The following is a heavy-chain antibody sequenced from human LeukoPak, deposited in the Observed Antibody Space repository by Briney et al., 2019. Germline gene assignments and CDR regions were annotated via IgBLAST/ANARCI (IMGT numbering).Heavy chain of an antibody. J-gene: IGHJ4*02. CDR1: GGSFSGYS. Sequence: PSETLPLTCAVYGGSFSGYSWNWIRQPPGEGLEWFGEINHSGSTTYNPSLKSRVIISVATSKSQFSLRLHSVTAADTATYYCVRGSEIPAAGTGYYFDYWGQGIQVTVSS. D-gene: IGHD6-13*01. CDR3: VRGSEIPAAGTGYYFDY. V-gene: IGHV4-34*01. CDR2: INHSGST.